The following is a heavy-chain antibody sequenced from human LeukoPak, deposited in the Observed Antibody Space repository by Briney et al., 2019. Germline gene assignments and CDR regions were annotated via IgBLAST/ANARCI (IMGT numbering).Heavy chain of an antibody. D-gene: IGHD3-3*01. V-gene: IGHV3-23*01. CDR2: ISGSGGST. Sequence: PGGSLRLSCAASGFTFSSYAMSWVRQAPGKGLEWVSAISGSGGSTYYADSVKGRFTISRDNSKNTLYLQMNSLRAEDTAVYYCAKEFFGVVIQEPHYYYGMDVWGQGTTVTVSS. CDR1: GFTFSSYA. J-gene: IGHJ6*02. CDR3: AKEFFGVVIQEPHYYYGMDV.